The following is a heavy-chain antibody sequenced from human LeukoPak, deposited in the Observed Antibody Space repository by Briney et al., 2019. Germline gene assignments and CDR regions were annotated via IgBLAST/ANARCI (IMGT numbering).Heavy chain of an antibody. CDR1: GFTFSDYY. CDR3: ASFGRRNSRYYDFWSGDMDV. J-gene: IGHJ6*03. CDR2: ISSSGSTI. D-gene: IGHD3-3*01. V-gene: IGHV3-11*04. Sequence: PGGSLRLSCAASGFTFSDYYMSWIRQAPGKGLEGVSYISSSGSTIYYADSVKGRFTISRDNAKNSLYLQMNSLRAEDTAVYYCASFGRRNSRYYDFWSGDMDVWGKGTTVTVSS.